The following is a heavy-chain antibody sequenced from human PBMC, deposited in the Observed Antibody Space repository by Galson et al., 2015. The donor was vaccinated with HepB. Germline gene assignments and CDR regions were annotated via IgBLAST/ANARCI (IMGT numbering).Heavy chain of an antibody. V-gene: IGHV5-51*01. J-gene: IGHJ4*02. CDR1: GYSFTSYW. CDR3: ARHLTGGYSGYATSVAIYDYIWGSYPTNYFDY. Sequence: QSGAEVKKPGESLKISCKGSGYSFTSYWIGWVRQMPGKGLEWMGIIYPGDSDTRYSPSFQGQVTISADKSISTAYLQWSSLKASDTAMYYCARHLTGGYSGYATSVAIYDYIWGSYPTNYFDYWGQGTLVTVSS. D-gene: IGHD3-16*02. CDR2: IYPGDSDT.